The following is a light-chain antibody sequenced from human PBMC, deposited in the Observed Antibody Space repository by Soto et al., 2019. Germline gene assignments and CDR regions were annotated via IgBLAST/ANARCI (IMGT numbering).Light chain of an antibody. CDR2: DAS. J-gene: IGKJ5*01. CDR3: MQALQTPIT. CDR1: QGISTF. V-gene: IGKV1-33*01. Sequence: DIQMTQSPSSLSTSVGDRVTITCRASQGISTFLNWYQQKPGKAPRLLIYDASNLETGVPDRFSGSGSGTDFTLKISRVEAEDVGVYYCMQALQTPITFGQGTRLEIK.